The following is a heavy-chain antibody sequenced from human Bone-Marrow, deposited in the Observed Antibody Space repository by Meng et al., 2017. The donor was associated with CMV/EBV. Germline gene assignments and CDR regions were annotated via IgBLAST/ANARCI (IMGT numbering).Heavy chain of an antibody. CDR3: ARDRAANSFDP. CDR2: LKEDGSDK. V-gene: IGHV3-7*01. J-gene: IGHJ5*02. Sequence: GESLKISCAASGFTFINYWMSWVRQAPGKGLGWVANLKEDGSDKYYVDSVKGRFTISRDNAKNSLYLQMNSLRAEDTAVYYCARDRAANSFDPWGQGTLVTVSS. D-gene: IGHD6-25*01. CDR1: GFTFINYW.